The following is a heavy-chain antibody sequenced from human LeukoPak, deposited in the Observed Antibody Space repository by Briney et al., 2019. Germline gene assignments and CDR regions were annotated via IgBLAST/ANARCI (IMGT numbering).Heavy chain of an antibody. D-gene: IGHD6-19*01. CDR3: AREHSSGWSDY. CDR1: GGSISSYY. Sequence: SETLSLTCTVTGGSISSYYWSWIRQPAGQHLEWLGRIYTSGSTNYNPSLPSRVTMSVATSKNQFSLKLSSVTAADTAVYYCAREHSSGWSDYWGQGTLVTVSS. V-gene: IGHV4-4*07. CDR2: IYTSGST. J-gene: IGHJ4*02.